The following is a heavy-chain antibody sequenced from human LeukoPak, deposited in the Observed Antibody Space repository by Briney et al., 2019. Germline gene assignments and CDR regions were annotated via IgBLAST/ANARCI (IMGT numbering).Heavy chain of an antibody. CDR1: GFTFSSYA. Sequence: GGSLRLSCAASGFTFSSYAMSWVRQAPGKGLEWVSTISGSGGSTYYADSVKGRFTISRDNSKNTLYLQMSSLRAEDTAVYYCARDQVGIADYWGQGTLVTVSS. V-gene: IGHV3-23*01. D-gene: IGHD2-21*01. CDR2: ISGSGGST. J-gene: IGHJ4*02. CDR3: ARDQVGIADY.